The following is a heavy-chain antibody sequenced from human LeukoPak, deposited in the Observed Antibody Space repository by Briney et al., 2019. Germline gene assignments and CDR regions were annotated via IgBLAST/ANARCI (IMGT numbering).Heavy chain of an antibody. CDR1: GFTFRSYG. Sequence: GGSLRLSCAASGFTFRSYGMQWVRQAPGKGMEWVAVISYDGSNKYYADSVKGRFTISRDNSQNTLYVEMNSLRVEDTAVYYCAKYQQRVVVTAKYSYYGMDVWGQGTTVTVSS. CDR2: ISYDGSNK. J-gene: IGHJ6*02. CDR3: AKYQQRVVVTAKYSYYGMDV. V-gene: IGHV3-30*18. D-gene: IGHD2-21*02.